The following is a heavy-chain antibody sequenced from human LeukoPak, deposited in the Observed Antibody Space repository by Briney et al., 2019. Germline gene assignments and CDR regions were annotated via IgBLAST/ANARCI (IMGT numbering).Heavy chain of an antibody. CDR2: FDPEDGET. Sequence: GASVKVSCKVSGYTLTELSMHWVRQAPGKGLEWMGGFDPEDGETIYAQKFQGRVTMIEDTSTDTAYMELSSLRSEDTAVYYCATGTALGATSGPGFDPWGQGTLVTVSS. CDR3: ATGTALGATSGPGFDP. J-gene: IGHJ5*02. CDR1: GYTLTELS. D-gene: IGHD1-26*01. V-gene: IGHV1-24*01.